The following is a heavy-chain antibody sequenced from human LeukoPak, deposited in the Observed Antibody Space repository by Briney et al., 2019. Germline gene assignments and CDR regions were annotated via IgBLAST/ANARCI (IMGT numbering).Heavy chain of an antibody. Sequence: NPGGSLRLSCAASGFTFSSYSMNWVRQAPGKGLEWVSSISSRSSYIYYADSVKGRFTISRDNAKNSLYLQMNSLRAEDTAVYHCARSLIDYDILTGYYESHYFDYWGQGTLVTVSS. CDR3: ARSLIDYDILTGYYESHYFDY. CDR1: GFTFSSYS. J-gene: IGHJ4*02. D-gene: IGHD3-9*01. CDR2: ISSRSSYI. V-gene: IGHV3-21*01.